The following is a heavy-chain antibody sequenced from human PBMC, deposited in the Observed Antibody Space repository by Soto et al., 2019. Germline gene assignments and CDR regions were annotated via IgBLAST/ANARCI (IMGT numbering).Heavy chain of an antibody. CDR2: ISAYNGTT. Sequence: ASVKVSCKDSGYTFTSNGIRWVRQAPGQGLEWMGWISAYNGTTNYAQKLQGRVTMTTDTSTSTAYMELRSLRSDDTAVYYCARVAQQLVLKCWFDPWGQGTLVTVSS. J-gene: IGHJ5*02. CDR1: GYTFTSNG. D-gene: IGHD6-13*01. V-gene: IGHV1-18*01. CDR3: ARVAQQLVLKCWFDP.